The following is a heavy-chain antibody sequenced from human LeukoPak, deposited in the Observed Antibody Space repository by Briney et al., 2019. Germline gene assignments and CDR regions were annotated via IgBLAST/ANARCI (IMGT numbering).Heavy chain of an antibody. CDR3: ARDDNWGFDY. CDR2: IRGSGSGM. Sequence: GGSLRLSCAASGFAFSDFSMNWVRQAPGKGLEWVANIRGSGSGMGRGNYYADSVQGRFTISRDNAKNSLYLQMNSLGAEDTAFYYCARDDNWGFDYWGQGALVTVSS. V-gene: IGHV3-21*05. J-gene: IGHJ4*02. D-gene: IGHD7-27*01. CDR1: GFAFSDFS.